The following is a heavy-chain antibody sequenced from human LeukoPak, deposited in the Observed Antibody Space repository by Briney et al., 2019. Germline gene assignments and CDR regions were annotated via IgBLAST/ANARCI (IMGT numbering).Heavy chain of an antibody. Sequence: GRSLRLSCAGSGFTFSSYAMHWVRQAPGKGLEYGSAISSNGGSTDYANSVKGRFTISRDNSKNTLYLQMGSLRAEDMAVYYCARDPYYDILTGYSVGGPLAFDIWGQGTMVTVSS. CDR2: ISSNGGST. V-gene: IGHV3-64*01. CDR3: ARDPYYDILTGYSVGGPLAFDI. J-gene: IGHJ3*02. CDR1: GFTFSSYA. D-gene: IGHD3-9*01.